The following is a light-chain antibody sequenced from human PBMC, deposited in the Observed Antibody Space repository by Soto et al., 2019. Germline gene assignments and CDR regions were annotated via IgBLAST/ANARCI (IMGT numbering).Light chain of an antibody. CDR1: QSVSSY. J-gene: IGKJ1*01. CDR3: QQRSNRPPWT. Sequence: IVLTPSPAPLSLAPGERADLSRRASQSVSSYLAWYQQKPGHAPRLLIYDASNRATAIPARFIGSGSGTNYTLTTISLEPEDFAVYYCQQRSNRPPWTFGQGTKVDI. V-gene: IGKV3-11*01. CDR2: DAS.